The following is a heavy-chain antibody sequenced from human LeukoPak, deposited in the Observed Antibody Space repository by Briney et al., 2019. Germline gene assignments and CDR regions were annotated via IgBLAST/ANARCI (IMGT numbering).Heavy chain of an antibody. J-gene: IGHJ5*01. Sequence: SETLSLTCTVSGGSITGYYWSWVRQPPGKGLEWIAYISYTGYINYNPSLNSRVTISLDTSKTQFSLKLNSVTAADTAVYFCARAGSSSWNTLAADSWGQGTLVTVSS. D-gene: IGHD2-15*01. CDR3: ARAGSSSWNTLAADS. CDR1: GGSITGYY. CDR2: ISYTGYI. V-gene: IGHV4-59*01.